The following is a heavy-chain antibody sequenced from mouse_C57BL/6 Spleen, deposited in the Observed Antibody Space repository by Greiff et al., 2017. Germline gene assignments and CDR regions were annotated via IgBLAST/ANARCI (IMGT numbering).Heavy chain of an antibody. J-gene: IGHJ1*03. Sequence: VKVVESGPGLVQPSQSLSITCTVSGFSLTSYGVHWVRQSPGKGLEWLGVIWSGGSSDYNAAFISRLSISKDDSKSQVFFKMNSMQADDTAIYYCARNAYDYDGDWYFEVWGTGTTVTVSS. D-gene: IGHD2-4*01. V-gene: IGHV2-2*01. CDR2: IWSGGSS. CDR3: ARNAYDYDGDWYFEV. CDR1: GFSLTSYG.